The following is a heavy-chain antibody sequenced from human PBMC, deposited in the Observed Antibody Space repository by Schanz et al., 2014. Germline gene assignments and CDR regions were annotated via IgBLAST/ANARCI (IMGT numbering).Heavy chain of an antibody. V-gene: IGHV1-46*03. CDR1: GYTFTSYY. D-gene: IGHD5-12*01. CDR3: ARTGYDPSLTH. J-gene: IGHJ4*02. Sequence: QVQLVQSGAEVKKPGASVKVSCKASGYTFTSYYMHWVRQAPGQGLEWMGIINPTGGSTTYAEKFLGRVTMTSDTSTSTAFLEVNSLRSEDTAVYYCARTGYDPSLTHWGQGTLVTVSS. CDR2: INPTGGST.